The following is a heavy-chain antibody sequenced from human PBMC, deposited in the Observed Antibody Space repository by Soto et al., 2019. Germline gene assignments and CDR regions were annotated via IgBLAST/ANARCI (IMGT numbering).Heavy chain of an antibody. CDR2: ISYDGSNK. V-gene: IGHV3-30-3*01. CDR1: GFTFSSYA. CDR3: ARTESRDGYDPYSY. Sequence: GGSLRLSCAASGFTFSSYAMHWVRQAPGKGLEWVAVISYDGSNKYYADSVKGRFTISRDNSKNTLYLQMNSLRAEDTAVYYCARTESRDGYDPYSYWGQGTLVTVSS. D-gene: IGHD5-12*01. J-gene: IGHJ4*02.